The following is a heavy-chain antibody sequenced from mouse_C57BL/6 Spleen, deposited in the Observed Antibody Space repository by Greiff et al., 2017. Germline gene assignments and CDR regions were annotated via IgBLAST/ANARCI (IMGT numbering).Heavy chain of an antibody. CDR3: ARSDYDWDTYAMDY. Sequence: VQLQQPGAELVKPGASVKMSCKASGYTFTSYCITWVKQRPGQGLEWIGDIFPGSGSTNYNEKFKSKATLTVDKSSSTAYMLLSSLTSEDSAVYFCARSDYDWDTYAMDYWGQGTSVTVSS. V-gene: IGHV1-55*01. J-gene: IGHJ4*01. CDR2: IFPGSGST. D-gene: IGHD2-4*01. CDR1: GYTFTSYC.